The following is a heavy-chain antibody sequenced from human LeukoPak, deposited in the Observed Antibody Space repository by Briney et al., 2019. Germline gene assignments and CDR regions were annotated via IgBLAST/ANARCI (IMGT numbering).Heavy chain of an antibody. Sequence: GGSLRLSCAASGFSFSSYEMNWVRQAPGKGLEWVSYISSSGSTKYYADSVKGRFTISRDNARNSLYLQMNSLRADDTAVYYCAREERDGYNYYWYFDLWGRGTLVTVSS. J-gene: IGHJ2*01. CDR1: GFSFSSYE. CDR3: AREERDGYNYYWYFDL. CDR2: ISSSGSTK. V-gene: IGHV3-48*03. D-gene: IGHD5-24*01.